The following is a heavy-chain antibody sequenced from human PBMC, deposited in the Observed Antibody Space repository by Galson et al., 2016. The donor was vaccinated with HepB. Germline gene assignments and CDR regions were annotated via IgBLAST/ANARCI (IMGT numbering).Heavy chain of an antibody. D-gene: IGHD3-22*01. CDR1: GYTFTSYG. Sequence: SVKVSCKASGYTFTSYGITWVRQAPGQGLEWMGWISAYNRNTNYAHKLRGRVTMTTDASTSTAYMELRSLRSDDTAVYYCARIFSSGYLLDAFDIWGHGTMVSVSS. V-gene: IGHV1-18*01. CDR3: ARIFSSGYLLDAFDI. J-gene: IGHJ3*02. CDR2: ISAYNRNT.